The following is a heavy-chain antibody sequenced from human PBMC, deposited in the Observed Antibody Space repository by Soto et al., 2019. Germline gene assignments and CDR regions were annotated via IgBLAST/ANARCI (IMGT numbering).Heavy chain of an antibody. V-gene: IGHV3-20*01. CDR2: INWNGGST. CDR1: GFTFDDYG. Sequence: EVQLVESGGGVVRPGGSLRLSCAASGFTFDDYGMSWVRQAPGKGLEWVSGINWNGGSTGYADSVKGRFTISRDNAKNSLYLQMNSLRAEDTALYPCARPGSANYDFWSGYSFGPGGDWGQGTLVTVSS. CDR3: ARPGSANYDFWSGYSFGPGGD. D-gene: IGHD3-3*01. J-gene: IGHJ4*02.